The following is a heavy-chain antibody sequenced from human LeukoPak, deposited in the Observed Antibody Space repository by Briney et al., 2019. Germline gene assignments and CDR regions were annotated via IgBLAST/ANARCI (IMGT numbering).Heavy chain of an antibody. CDR2: IKQDGSQI. CDR3: AREYCSGTSRYGYFDY. CDR1: GFTFSSYW. J-gene: IGHJ4*02. V-gene: IGHV3-7*01. Sequence: GGSLSLSCATSGFTFSSYWMSWVRRAPGKGLEWVANIKQDGSQIFYVDSVKGRFTISRDTAKNSLSLQMNSLRAEDTAVYYCAREYCSGTSRYGYFDYWGQGTLVTVSS. D-gene: IGHD2-2*01.